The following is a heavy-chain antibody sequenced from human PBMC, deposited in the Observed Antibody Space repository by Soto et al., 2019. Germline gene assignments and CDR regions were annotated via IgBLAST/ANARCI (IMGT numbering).Heavy chain of an antibody. Sequence: EVQLLESGGGLVQPGGSLRLSCAASGFTFSSYAMNWVRQAPGKGLEWVSTISGSGGSTYYADSVKGRFTISRDNSKNTLYLQMNSLRAEDTAVYYCATATYCSGGSCYPYYFDYWGQGTLVTVSS. V-gene: IGHV3-23*01. CDR1: GFTFSSYA. J-gene: IGHJ4*02. D-gene: IGHD2-15*01. CDR3: ATATYCSGGSCYPYYFDY. CDR2: ISGSGGST.